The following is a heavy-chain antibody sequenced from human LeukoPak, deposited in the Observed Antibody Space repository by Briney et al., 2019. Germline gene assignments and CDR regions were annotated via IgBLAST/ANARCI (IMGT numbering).Heavy chain of an antibody. D-gene: IGHD2-8*01. Sequence: GGSLRLSCAASGFTFSRHYMTWVRQAPGKGLEWVANIKQDSRDKFYVDSVRGRFTISRDNAKNSMYLQMNSLRAEDTAVYYCARESNDGGDAFNIWGQGTMVTVSS. J-gene: IGHJ3*02. CDR2: IKQDSRDK. CDR1: GFTFSRHY. CDR3: ARESNDGGDAFNI. V-gene: IGHV3-7*01.